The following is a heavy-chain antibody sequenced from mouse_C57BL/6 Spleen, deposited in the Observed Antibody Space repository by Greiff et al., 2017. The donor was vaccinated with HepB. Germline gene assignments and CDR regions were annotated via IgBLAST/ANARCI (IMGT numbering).Heavy chain of an antibody. J-gene: IGHJ4*01. CDR2: INPSNGGT. D-gene: IGHD4-1*01. V-gene: IGHV1-53*01. Sequence: VQLQQPGTELVKPGASVKLSCKASGYTFTSYWMHWVKQRPGQGLEWIGNINPSNGGTNYNEKFKSKATLTVDKSSSTAYMQLSSLTSEDSAVYYGARCELTGSGIYYAMDYWGQGTSVTVSS. CDR3: ARCELTGSGIYYAMDY. CDR1: GYTFTSYW.